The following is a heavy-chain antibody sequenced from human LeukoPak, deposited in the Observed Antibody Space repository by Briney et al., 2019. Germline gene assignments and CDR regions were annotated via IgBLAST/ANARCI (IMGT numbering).Heavy chain of an antibody. D-gene: IGHD1-26*01. V-gene: IGHV3-30*04. CDR1: GFTFTGHS. J-gene: IGHJ4*02. Sequence: GGSLRLSCVASGFTFTGHSMHWVRQAPGKGLEWVAVVSYDEKTIFYADSLKGRFTVSRDNSKNTVYLQMNSLRDEDTAVYYCARDKQSGGTPFDYWGQGTLVTVSS. CDR3: ARDKQSGGTPFDY. CDR2: VSYDEKTI.